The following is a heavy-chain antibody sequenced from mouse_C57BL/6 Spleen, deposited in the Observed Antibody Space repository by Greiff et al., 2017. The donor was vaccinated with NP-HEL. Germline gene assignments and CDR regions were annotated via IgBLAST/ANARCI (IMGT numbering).Heavy chain of an antibody. Sequence: EVQLQQSGPELVKPGASVKMSCKASGYTFTDYNMHWVKQSHGKSLEWIGYINPNNGGTSYNQKFKGKATLTVNKSSSTAYMELRSLTSEDYAVYYCPSYAPDWFAYWGQGTLVTVSA. J-gene: IGHJ3*01. D-gene: IGHD6-5*01. V-gene: IGHV1-22*01. CDR3: PSYAPDWFAY. CDR2: INPNNGGT. CDR1: GYTFTDYN.